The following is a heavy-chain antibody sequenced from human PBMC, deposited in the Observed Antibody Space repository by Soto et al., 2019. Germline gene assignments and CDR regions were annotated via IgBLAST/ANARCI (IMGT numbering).Heavy chain of an antibody. CDR2: IIPIYPTT. J-gene: IGHJ4*02. D-gene: IGHD5-18*01. V-gene: IGHV1-69*15. Sequence: QVQLVQSGAEVRKPGSSVQVSCKASGGTFYTYTFSWVRQAPGQGLECMGSIIPIYPTTNYAEKFQGRLTVSADGSTNTAYMELNSLTSEDTAVYYCARLPRYSFPTSDDLDSWGQGTLVTVSS. CDR3: ARLPRYSFPTSDDLDS. CDR1: GGTFYTYT.